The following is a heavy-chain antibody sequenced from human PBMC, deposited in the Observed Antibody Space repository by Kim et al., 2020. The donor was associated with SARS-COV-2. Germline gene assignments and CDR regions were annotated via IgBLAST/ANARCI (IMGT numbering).Heavy chain of an antibody. Sequence: GGSLRLSCAASGFTFDDYAMHWVRQAPGKGLEWVSGISWNSGSIGYADSVKGRFTISRDNAKNSLYLQMNSLRAEDTALYYCAKEGGWAAAGNDAFDIWG. J-gene: IGHJ3*02. D-gene: IGHD6-13*01. CDR2: ISWNSGSI. CDR3: AKEGGWAAAGNDAFDI. CDR1: GFTFDDYA. V-gene: IGHV3-9*01.